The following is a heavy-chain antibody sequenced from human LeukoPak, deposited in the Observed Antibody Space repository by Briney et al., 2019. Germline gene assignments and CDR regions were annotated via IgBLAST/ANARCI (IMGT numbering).Heavy chain of an antibody. V-gene: IGHV3-23*01. CDR2: ISGSGSST. J-gene: IGHJ4*02. CDR1: GFTFDDYA. Sequence: GGSLRLSCAASGFTFDDYAMHWVRQAPGKGLEWVSAISGSGSSTYYADSVKGRFTISRDNSKNTLYLQTNNLRPEDTAVYYCAKRDFWGQGTLVTVSS. CDR3: AKRDF.